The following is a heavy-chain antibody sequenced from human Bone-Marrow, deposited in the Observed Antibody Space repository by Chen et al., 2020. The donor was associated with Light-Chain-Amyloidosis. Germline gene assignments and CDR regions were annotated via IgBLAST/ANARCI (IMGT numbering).Heavy chain of an antibody. CDR2: LSAGGSLT. D-gene: IGHD6-19*01. CDR1: GFAFSSDA. CDR3: AKNRATAVAGVVDY. J-gene: IGHJ4*02. V-gene: IGHV3-23*01. Sequence: EVQMLESGGGMVQPGGSLRLSCAGPGFAFSSDAMTWVRQAPGKGLEWVAGLSAGGSLTYYADFAKGRFTISRDNSDNTLYLQMNSLRAEDTAIYYCAKNRATAVAGVVDYWGQGTLVTVSS.